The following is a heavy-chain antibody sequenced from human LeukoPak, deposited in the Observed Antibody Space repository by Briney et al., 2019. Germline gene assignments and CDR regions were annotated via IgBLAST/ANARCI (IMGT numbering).Heavy chain of an antibody. CDR3: ARDVVEYCSGGSCTRYAY. J-gene: IGHJ4*02. CDR1: GFAFDDYG. V-gene: IGHV3-20*04. Sequence: GGSLRLSCAASGFAFDDYGMSWVRQAPGKGLELVSGINWNGGSTGYADSVKGRFTISRDNAKNTLYLQMNSLRAEDTAVYYCARDVVEYCSGGSCTRYAYWGQGSLVTVSS. D-gene: IGHD2-15*01. CDR2: INWNGGST.